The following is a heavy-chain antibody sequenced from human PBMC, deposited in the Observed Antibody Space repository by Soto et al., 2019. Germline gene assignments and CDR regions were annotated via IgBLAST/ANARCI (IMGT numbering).Heavy chain of an antibody. Sequence: TSETLSLTCTVSGGSISSGDYYWSWIRQPPXKGLEWIGYIYYSGSTYYNPSLKSRVTISVDTSKNQFSLKLSSVTAADTAVYYCARGGITMVRGVIWFDPWGQGPLVTVSS. CDR2: IYYSGST. CDR3: ARGGITMVRGVIWFDP. V-gene: IGHV4-30-4*01. CDR1: GGSISSGDYY. D-gene: IGHD3-10*01. J-gene: IGHJ5*02.